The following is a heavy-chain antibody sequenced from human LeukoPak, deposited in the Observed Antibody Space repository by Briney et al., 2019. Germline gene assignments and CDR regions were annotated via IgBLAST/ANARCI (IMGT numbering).Heavy chain of an antibody. CDR3: ARGSTGAWDL. CDR1: GASISDSY. D-gene: IGHD7-27*01. J-gene: IGHJ5*02. CDR2: THYSGNT. V-gene: IGHV4-59*01. Sequence: SETLSLTCSVSGASISDSYWSWIRQSPGRGLEWIGYTHYSGNTNHNPSLKSRVTTSLDTSKNQFSLRLSSVTAADTAVYYCARGSTGAWDLWGQGILVTVSS.